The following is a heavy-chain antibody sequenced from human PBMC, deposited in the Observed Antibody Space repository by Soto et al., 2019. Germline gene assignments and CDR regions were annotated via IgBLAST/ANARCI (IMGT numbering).Heavy chain of an antibody. Sequence: EVKLLESGGGLVQPGGSLRLSCGASGFSFDPYAMTWVRQAPGKGLQWVSAINSTGGARYYADSVKGRFRMSRDNSKSYVYPQMDSLRAEHTATYSCAKQLSDLHTSNNHYVIDGWGPGTTVTVSS. CDR3: AKQLSDLHTSNNHYVIDG. CDR2: INSTGGAR. CDR1: GFSFDPYA. D-gene: IGHD1-1*01. V-gene: IGHV3-23*01. J-gene: IGHJ6*02.